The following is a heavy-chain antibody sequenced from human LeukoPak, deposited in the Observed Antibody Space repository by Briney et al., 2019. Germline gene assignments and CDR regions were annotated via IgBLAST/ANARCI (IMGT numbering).Heavy chain of an antibody. D-gene: IGHD2-15*01. CDR2: IDPNSGGT. CDR1: GYTFTGYY. Sequence: ASVKVSCKASGYTFTGYYMHWVRQAPGQALEWMGWIDPNSGGTNYAQKVQGRVTMTRDTSISTASMELSRLRSDDTAVYYCARLPRYCSGGSCYWFDPWGQGTLVTVSS. V-gene: IGHV1-2*02. J-gene: IGHJ5*02. CDR3: ARLPRYCSGGSCYWFDP.